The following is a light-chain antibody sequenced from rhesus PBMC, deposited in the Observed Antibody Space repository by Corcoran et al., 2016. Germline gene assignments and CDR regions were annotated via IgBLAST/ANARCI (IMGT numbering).Light chain of an antibody. CDR1: QSLSSW. Sequence: DIQMTQSPSSLSASVGDTVTTTCRASQSLSSWLDWYQQKPGKAPKLLFYKASSLQSGVPSRLSGSGSGTDFTLTISSPQPEDFATYSCLQYSNSPHSFGQGTKVEIK. CDR3: LQYSNSPHS. V-gene: IGKV1-22*01. CDR2: KAS. J-gene: IGKJ2*01.